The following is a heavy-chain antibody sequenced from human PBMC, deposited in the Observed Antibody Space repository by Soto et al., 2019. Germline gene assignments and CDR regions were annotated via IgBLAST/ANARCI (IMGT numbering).Heavy chain of an antibody. CDR3: ARVHVMVVAGSTFDY. CDR1: GYSISSVSY. CDR2: IYHGGTT. J-gene: IGHJ4*01. D-gene: IGHD6-19*01. Sequence: SETLSLTCTVSGYSISSVSYWALIRQLPGKGPEWIASIYHGGTTFYNPSLKSRITISVDTSNNQFSLKLTSVTAADTAVYYCARVHVMVVAGSTFDYWGHVTLVTVSS. V-gene: IGHV4-38-2*02.